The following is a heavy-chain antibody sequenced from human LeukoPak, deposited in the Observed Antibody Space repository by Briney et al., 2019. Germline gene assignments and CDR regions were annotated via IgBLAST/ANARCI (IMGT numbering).Heavy chain of an antibody. CDR1: GGSISSSSYY. CDR2: IYYSGSS. D-gene: IGHD6-13*01. J-gene: IGHJ4*02. Sequence: SETLSLTCTVSGGSISSSSYYWGWIRQPPGKGLEWIGSIYYSGSSYYNPSLKSRVTISVDTSKNQFSLKLSSVTAADTAVYYCARALTRIAAAGAYYFDYWGQGTLVTVSS. V-gene: IGHV4-39*01. CDR3: ARALTRIAAAGAYYFDY.